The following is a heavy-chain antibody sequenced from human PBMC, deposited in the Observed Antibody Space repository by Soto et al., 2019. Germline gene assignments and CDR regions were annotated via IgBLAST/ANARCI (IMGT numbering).Heavy chain of an antibody. Sequence: SQTLSLTCNVSGVTIRGYYWNWILQPPGKTLEWIGSIYYTGSTKYNPSLKSRVTISVDTSKNQFSMTLTSMTPADTAVYYCARGDAVVPAAWFDPWGQGSLVTVSS. CDR2: IYYTGST. CDR1: GVTIRGYY. J-gene: IGHJ5*02. D-gene: IGHD2-2*01. V-gene: IGHV4-59*01. CDR3: ARGDAVVPAAWFDP.